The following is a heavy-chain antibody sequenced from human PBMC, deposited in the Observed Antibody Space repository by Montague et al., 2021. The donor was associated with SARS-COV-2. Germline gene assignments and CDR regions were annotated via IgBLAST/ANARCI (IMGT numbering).Heavy chain of an antibody. D-gene: IGHD4-23*01. CDR3: ARGDQLRGYYYGMDV. CDR1: GFTFSSYD. V-gene: IGHV3-13*01. Sequence: SLRLSCAASGFTFSSYDMHWVRQATGKGLEWVSAIGTSGDTYYVGSVKGRLTISRENAKNSLYLQMNSLRVGDTAVYYCARGDQLRGYYYGMDVWGQGTTVTVSS. J-gene: IGHJ6*02. CDR2: IGTSGDT.